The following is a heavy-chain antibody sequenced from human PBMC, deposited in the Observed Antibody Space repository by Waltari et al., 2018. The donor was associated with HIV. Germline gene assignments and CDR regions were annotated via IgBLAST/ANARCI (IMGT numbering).Heavy chain of an antibody. CDR3: ARDINGGWGY. V-gene: IGHV3-48*01. CDR1: GLTFSNYT. J-gene: IGHJ4*02. Sequence: EVQLVESGGGLVQPGGSLRASWAASGLTFSNYTMKWVRQDPGKGLEWVSYISRSSSSIFYADSVKGRFTISRDNAKNSLYLQMNSLRVEDTAVYYCARDINGGWGYWGQGTLVTVAS. CDR2: ISRSSSSI. D-gene: IGHD7-27*01.